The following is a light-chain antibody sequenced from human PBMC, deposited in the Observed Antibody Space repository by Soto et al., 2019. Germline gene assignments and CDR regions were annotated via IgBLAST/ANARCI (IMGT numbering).Light chain of an antibody. V-gene: IGLV2-23*02. CDR1: SSDVGSYNL. CDR2: EVS. J-gene: IGLJ1*01. Sequence: QPDLTKPASVNGAAGQSITITCTETSSDVGSYNLVSWYQQHPGKAPKLMIYEVSKRPSGVSNRFSGSKSGNTASLTISGLQAEEEADYSCCSYAGSSTFFYVFGTGTKVTGL. CDR3: CSYAGSSTFFYV.